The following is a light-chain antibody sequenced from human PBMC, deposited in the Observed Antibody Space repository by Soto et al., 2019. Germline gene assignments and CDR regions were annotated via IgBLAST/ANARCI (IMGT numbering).Light chain of an antibody. Sequence: DIEMTQSPSSLSASVEDRVIITCRASQSISNHLNWYQQTTGKAPKILIYAASSLQSGVPSRFSGSGSGTDFTLTISSLQPEDFATYSCLQHYSYPWTFGQGTKVDIK. CDR3: LQHYSYPWT. J-gene: IGKJ1*01. CDR1: QSISNH. CDR2: AAS. V-gene: IGKV1-39*01.